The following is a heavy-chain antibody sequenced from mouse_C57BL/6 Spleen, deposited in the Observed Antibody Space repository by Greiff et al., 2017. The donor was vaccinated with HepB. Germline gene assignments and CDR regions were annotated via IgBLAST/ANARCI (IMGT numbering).Heavy chain of an antibody. CDR1: GFTFSSYG. J-gene: IGHJ2*01. CDR3: ARYSSGYPLDY. CDR2: ISSGGSYT. Sequence: EVKLVESGGDLVKPGGSLKLSCAASGFTFSSYGMSWVRQTPDKRLEWVATISSGGSYTYYPDSVKGRFTISRDNAKNTLYLQMSSLKSEDTAMYYCARYSSGYPLDYWGQGTTLTVSS. V-gene: IGHV5-6*02. D-gene: IGHD3-2*02.